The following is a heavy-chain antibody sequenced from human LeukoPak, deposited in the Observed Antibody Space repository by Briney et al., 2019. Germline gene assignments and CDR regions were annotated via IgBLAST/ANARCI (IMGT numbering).Heavy chain of an antibody. J-gene: IGHJ4*02. CDR3: EKVLIVGRPYYFDS. D-gene: IGHD6-6*01. CDR1: GFTFRSYD. V-gene: IGHV3-23*01. Sequence: GGSLRLSCAASGFTFRSYDMSWVRQAPGKGLEWVSAISGSGDNTYYADSVKGRFTVSRDNSKNTLYMQMNSLRAEDTAVYYCEKVLIVGRPYYFDSWGQGTLVTVSS. CDR2: ISGSGDNT.